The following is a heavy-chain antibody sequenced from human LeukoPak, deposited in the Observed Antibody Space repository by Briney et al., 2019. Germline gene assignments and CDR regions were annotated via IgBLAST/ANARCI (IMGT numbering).Heavy chain of an antibody. J-gene: IGHJ4*02. V-gene: IGHV1-58*01. D-gene: IGHD3-16*01. CDR3: ARDLGGAHYFDY. Sequence: ASVKVSCKASGVTYTSSAVQWVRQARGQPLEWIGWIVVGSGDTNYAQKFHERVTITRDMSTITTYMELSSLRSDDTAVYYCARDLGGAHYFDYWGQGTLVAVSS. CDR2: IVVGSGDT. CDR1: GVTYTSSA.